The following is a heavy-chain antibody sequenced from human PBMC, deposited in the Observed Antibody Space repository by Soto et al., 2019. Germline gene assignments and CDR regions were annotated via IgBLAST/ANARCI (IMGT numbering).Heavy chain of an antibody. CDR3: ASQRISYAMDV. D-gene: IGHD1-1*01. Sequence: EVQLVESGGGLVQPGGPRRLSCQVSGFTFGNFWITWFRQAPGKGLEWVANMNQNGGEIYYADSVRGRFVISRDNAKNSLFLQMNSLSAEDTALYYCASQRISYAMDVWGQGTTVTVSS. J-gene: IGHJ6*02. CDR1: GFTFGNFW. V-gene: IGHV3-7*05. CDR2: MNQNGGEI.